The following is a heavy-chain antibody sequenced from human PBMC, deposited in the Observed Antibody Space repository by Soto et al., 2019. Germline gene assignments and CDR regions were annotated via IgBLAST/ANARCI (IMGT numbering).Heavy chain of an antibody. Sequence: SETLSLTCTVSGGSISSGGYYWSWIRQHPGKGLEWIGYIYYSGSTYYNPSLKSRVTISVDTSKNQFSLKLSSVTAADTAVYYCARVSRYCSGGSCYQGDFGYWGQGTLVTVSS. D-gene: IGHD2-15*01. CDR2: IYYSGST. V-gene: IGHV4-31*03. CDR1: GGSISSGGYY. CDR3: ARVSRYCSGGSCYQGDFGY. J-gene: IGHJ4*02.